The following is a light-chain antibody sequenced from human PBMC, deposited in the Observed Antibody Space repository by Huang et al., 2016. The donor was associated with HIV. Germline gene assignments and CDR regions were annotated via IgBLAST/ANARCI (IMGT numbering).Light chain of an antibody. CDR3: QQRSNWPSIT. Sequence: EIVLTQSPATLSLSPGQRATLSYRASQRVSNYLAWYQQKPGQAPRLLLYDASNRATCIPARFSGSGSGTDFTLTISSLEPEDFAVYYCQQRSNWPSITFGQGTRLEIK. V-gene: IGKV3-11*01. CDR2: DAS. CDR1: QRVSNY. J-gene: IGKJ5*01.